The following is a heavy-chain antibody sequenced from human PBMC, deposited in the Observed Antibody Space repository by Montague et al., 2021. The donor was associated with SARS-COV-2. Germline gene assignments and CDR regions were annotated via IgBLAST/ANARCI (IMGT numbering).Heavy chain of an antibody. CDR3: ARERYSFSLTRGSTWFDP. Sequence: SLRLSCAASGFTFSSYSMNWVRQAPGKGLEWVSSISSSSSYIYYADSVKGRFTISRDNAKNSLYLQMNSLRAEDTAVYYCARERYSFSLTRGSTWFDPWGQGTLVTVSS. CDR1: GFTFSSYS. CDR2: ISSSSSYI. J-gene: IGHJ5*02. D-gene: IGHD3-9*01. V-gene: IGHV3-21*01.